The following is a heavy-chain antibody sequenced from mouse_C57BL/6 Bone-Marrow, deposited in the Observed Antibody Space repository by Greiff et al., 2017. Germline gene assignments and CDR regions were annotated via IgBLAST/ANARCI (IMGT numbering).Heavy chain of an antibody. V-gene: IGHV5-2*01. CDR3: ARHDYDGYSTPFAY. CDR1: EYEFPSHD. D-gene: IGHD2-3*01. Sequence: VQLQQSGGGLVQPGESLKLSCESNEYEFPSHDMSWVRKTPEKRLELVAAINSDGGSTYYPDTMERRFIISRDNTKKTLYLQMSSLRSEDTALYYCARHDYDGYSTPFAYWGQGTLVTVSA. CDR2: INSDGGST. J-gene: IGHJ3*01.